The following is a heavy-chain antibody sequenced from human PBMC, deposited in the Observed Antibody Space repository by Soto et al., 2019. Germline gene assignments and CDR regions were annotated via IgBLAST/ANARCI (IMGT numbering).Heavy chain of an antibody. J-gene: IGHJ4*02. D-gene: IGHD3-22*01. CDR3: ARLTMIVVAFDY. CDR2: IYHGVST. V-gene: IGHV4-30-2*01. CDR1: GASVDSGGYS. Sequence: SETLSLTCAVSGASVDSGGYSWSWIRQPPGKGLEWIGYIYHGVSTDYNPSLKSRVTISVDRSKNQFSLKLSSVTAADTAVYYCARLTMIVVAFDYWGQGTLVTVS.